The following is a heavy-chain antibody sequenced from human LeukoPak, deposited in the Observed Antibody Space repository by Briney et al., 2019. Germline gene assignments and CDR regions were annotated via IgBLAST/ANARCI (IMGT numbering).Heavy chain of an antibody. V-gene: IGHV1-18*01. CDR2: ISAYNGNT. CDR3: ARDPLEQWLALDYYMYV. CDR1: GYTFTSYG. J-gene: IGHJ6*03. D-gene: IGHD6-19*01. Sequence: ASVKVSCKASGYTFTSYGISWVRQAPGQGLEWMGWISAYNGNTNYAQKLLGRVTMTTDTSTSTAYMELRSLRSDDTAVYYCARDPLEQWLALDYYMYVWGKGTTVTVSS.